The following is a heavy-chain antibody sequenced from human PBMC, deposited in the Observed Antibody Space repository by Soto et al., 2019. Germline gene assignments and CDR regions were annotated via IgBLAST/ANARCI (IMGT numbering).Heavy chain of an antibody. CDR3: AREENCSGGTCYSEYFHR. J-gene: IGHJ1*01. Sequence: ASVKVSCKASGYLFTAYSMHWVRLAPGQGLEWMGVVNPSGGSTKYAQNFQGRVTMTRDTSTTTIYMELSSLRSDDTAIYYCAREENCSGGTCYSEYFHRWGQGTLVTGLL. CDR1: GYLFTAYS. CDR2: VNPSGGST. D-gene: IGHD2-15*01. V-gene: IGHV1-46*01.